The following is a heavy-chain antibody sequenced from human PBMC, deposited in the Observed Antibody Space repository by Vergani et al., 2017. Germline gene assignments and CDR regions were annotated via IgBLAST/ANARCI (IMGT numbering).Heavy chain of an antibody. D-gene: IGHD6-13*01. CDR2: IKQDGSEK. Sequence: EVQLVESGGGLVQTEGSLRLSCAASSSIFSSYWMSWVRQAPGKGLEWVANIKQDGSEKSYVDSVRGRFTISRDNAKKSLYLQMSSLRAEDTAVYYCARVSYSSSWYSATQRRSPLDYWGQGTLVTVSS. CDR1: SSIFSSYW. J-gene: IGHJ4*02. V-gene: IGHV3-7*01. CDR3: ARVSYSSSWYSATQRRSPLDY.